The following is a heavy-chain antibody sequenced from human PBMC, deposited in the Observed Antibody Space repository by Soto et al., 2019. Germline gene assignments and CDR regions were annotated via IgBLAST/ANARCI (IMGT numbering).Heavy chain of an antibody. J-gene: IGHJ3*02. CDR2: IIPIFGTA. D-gene: IGHD5-12*01. V-gene: IGHV1-69*01. Sequence: QVQLVQSGAEVKKPGSSVKVSCKASGGTFSSYAISWVRQAPGQGLEWMGGIIPIFGTANYAQKFQGRVTITADDSTSTAYMEMSSLRSDDTAVYYCARERFAMATIMNDAFDIWGQGTIVTVSS. CDR3: ARERFAMATIMNDAFDI. CDR1: GGTFSSYA.